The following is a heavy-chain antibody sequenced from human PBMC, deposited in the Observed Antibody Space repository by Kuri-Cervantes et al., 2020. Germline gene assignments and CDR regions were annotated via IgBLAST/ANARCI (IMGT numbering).Heavy chain of an antibody. J-gene: IGHJ2*01. CDR1: GYTFTTYA. D-gene: IGHD6-19*01. Sequence: ASVKVSCKASGYTFTTYAMHWVRQAPGQRLEWMGWINAGNGNTKYSQKFQGRVTITRDTSASTAYMELSSLRSEDTAVYYCARVSSGWYGYFDLWGRGTLVTVSS. CDR2: INAGNGNT. V-gene: IGHV1-3*01. CDR3: ARVSSGWYGYFDL.